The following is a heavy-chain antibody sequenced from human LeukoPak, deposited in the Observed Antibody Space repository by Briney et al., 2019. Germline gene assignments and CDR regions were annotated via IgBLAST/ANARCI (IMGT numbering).Heavy chain of an antibody. V-gene: IGHV3-21*04. CDR3: AKDIQLSA. CDR1: GFTFSIYS. CDR2: ISSSSSYI. Sequence: GGSLRLSCAASGFTFSIYSMNWVRQAPGKGLEWVSSISSSSSYIYYADSVKGRFTISRDNSKKTLSLQMNSLRVEDTAIYYCAKDIQLSAWGLGTMVTVSS. D-gene: IGHD5-24*01. J-gene: IGHJ3*01.